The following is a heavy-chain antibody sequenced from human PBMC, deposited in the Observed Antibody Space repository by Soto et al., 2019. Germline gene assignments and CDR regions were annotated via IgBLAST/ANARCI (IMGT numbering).Heavy chain of an antibody. CDR3: RRGEQYRRRIFHY. V-gene: IGHV6-1*01. Sequence: SQPLLLPFAITGDTDFSNTAVCRLVRPPASRGLEWLGRTYYRSKWYYEYAVSVRGRITINPDTSKNQYSLQLNSVTPEDTAVDFCRRGEQYRRRIFHYWGQGRLVTGS. D-gene: IGHD1-26*01. CDR1: GDTDFSNTAV. CDR2: TYYRSKWYY. J-gene: IGHJ4*01.